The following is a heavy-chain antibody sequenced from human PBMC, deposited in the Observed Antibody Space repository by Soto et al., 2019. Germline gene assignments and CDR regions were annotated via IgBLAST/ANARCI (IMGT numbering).Heavy chain of an antibody. D-gene: IGHD6-19*01. CDR1: GYTFINHG. V-gene: IGHV1-18*01. Sequence: QAQLVQSGAEVKKPGASVKVSCKASGYTFINHGISWVRQAPGQGLEWMGGIRFYNDNTNYAPKFQGRVTMTTVTSTSTAHMELRSLRSEDTAVYYCARYISGCCPYGMDVWGQGTTVTVSS. J-gene: IGHJ6*02. CDR3: ARYISGCCPYGMDV. CDR2: IRFYNDNT.